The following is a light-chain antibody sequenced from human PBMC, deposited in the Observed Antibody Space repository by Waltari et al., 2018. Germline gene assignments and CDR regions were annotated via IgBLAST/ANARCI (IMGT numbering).Light chain of an antibody. CDR1: QYSSHY. Sequence: CRASQYSSHYVNWYQQKPGNAPKLRISAASSLQSGVPSRFSGSGSGTVFTLTISNLQPEDFATYYCQQSKNAPLTFGGGTRVEI. CDR3: QQSKNAPLT. CDR2: AAS. V-gene: IGKV1-39*01. J-gene: IGKJ4*01.